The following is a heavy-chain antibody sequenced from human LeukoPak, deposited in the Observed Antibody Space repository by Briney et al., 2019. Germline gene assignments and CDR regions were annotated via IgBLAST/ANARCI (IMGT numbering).Heavy chain of an antibody. J-gene: IGHJ5*02. CDR3: ARHWKLWFGELSRWFDP. Sequence: PSETLSLTCAVYGGSFSGYYWSWIRQPPGKGLEWIGEINHSGSTNYNPSLMSRVTISVDTSKNQFSLKLSSVTAADTAVYYCARHWKLWFGELSRWFDPWGQGTLVTVSS. CDR1: GGSFSGYY. CDR2: INHSGST. D-gene: IGHD3-10*01. V-gene: IGHV4-34*01.